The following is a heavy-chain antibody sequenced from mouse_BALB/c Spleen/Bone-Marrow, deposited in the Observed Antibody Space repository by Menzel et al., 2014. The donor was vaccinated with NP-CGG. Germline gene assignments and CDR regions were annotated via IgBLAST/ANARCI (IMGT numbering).Heavy chain of an antibody. CDR3: ARGDYGNYVDYFDY. Sequence: EVKVVESGGGLVQPGGSLKLSCAASGFTFSSYGMSWVRQTPDKRLELVASINSNGGSTYYPDSVKGRFTISRDNAKNTLSLQMSSLKSEDTAMYYCARGDYGNYVDYFDYWGQDTTLTVSS. D-gene: IGHD2-1*01. CDR2: INSNGGST. J-gene: IGHJ2*01. V-gene: IGHV5-6-3*01. CDR1: GFTFSSYG.